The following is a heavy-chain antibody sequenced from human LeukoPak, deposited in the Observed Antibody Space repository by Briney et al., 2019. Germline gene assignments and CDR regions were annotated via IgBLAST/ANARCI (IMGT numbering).Heavy chain of an antibody. CDR1: GFTFSSYG. D-gene: IGHD6-19*01. J-gene: IGHJ4*02. CDR3: AKVTMRRAVAGTVFDY. V-gene: IGHV3-30*02. Sequence: GGSLRLSCAASGFTFSSYGMHWVRQAPGKGLEWVAFIRYDGSNKYYADSVKGRFTISRDNSKNTLYLQMNSLRAEDTAVYYCAKVTMRRAVAGTVFDYWGQGTLVTVSS. CDR2: IRYDGSNK.